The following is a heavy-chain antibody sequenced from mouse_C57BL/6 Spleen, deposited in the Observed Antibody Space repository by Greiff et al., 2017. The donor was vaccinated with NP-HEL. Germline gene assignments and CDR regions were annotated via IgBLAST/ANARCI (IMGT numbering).Heavy chain of an antibody. CDR1: GFTFSDYY. V-gene: IGHV5-12*01. Sequence: EVKVVESGGGLVQPGGSLKLSCAASGFTFSDYYMYWVRQTPEKRLEWVAYISNGGGSTYYPDTVKGRFTISRDNAKNTLYLQMSRLKSEDTAMYYCARGVYGNYPYYFDYWGQGTTLTVSS. D-gene: IGHD2-1*01. J-gene: IGHJ2*01. CDR2: ISNGGGST. CDR3: ARGVYGNYPYYFDY.